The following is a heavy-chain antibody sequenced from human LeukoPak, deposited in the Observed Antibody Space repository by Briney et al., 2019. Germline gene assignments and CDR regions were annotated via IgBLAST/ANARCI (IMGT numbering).Heavy chain of an antibody. Sequence: GGSLRLSCAASGFTFSDYYMSWIRQAPGKGLEWVSYISSSSSYTNYADSVKGRFTISRDNAKNSLYLQMNSLRAEDTAVYYCARGMATPSRAFDIWGQGTMVTVSS. V-gene: IGHV3-11*05. J-gene: IGHJ3*02. CDR2: ISSSSSYT. CDR3: ARGMATPSRAFDI. CDR1: GFTFSDYY. D-gene: IGHD5-24*01.